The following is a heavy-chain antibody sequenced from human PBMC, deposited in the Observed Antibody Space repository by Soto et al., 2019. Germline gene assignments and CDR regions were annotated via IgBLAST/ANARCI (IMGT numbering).Heavy chain of an antibody. D-gene: IGHD3-16*01. V-gene: IGHV3-74*01. J-gene: IGHJ5*02. CDR2: INTDGSRA. Sequence: ELQLVESGGELVQPGGSLRLSCAASGFTFSNSWMHWVRQAPGKGLMWVSRINTDGSRATYADSVQGRFGISRDNAKNTVYLQMNSLRAEDTAVYYCARVKFGSYEWVDPWGQGTLVTVSS. CDR3: ARVKFGSYEWVDP. CDR1: GFTFSNSW.